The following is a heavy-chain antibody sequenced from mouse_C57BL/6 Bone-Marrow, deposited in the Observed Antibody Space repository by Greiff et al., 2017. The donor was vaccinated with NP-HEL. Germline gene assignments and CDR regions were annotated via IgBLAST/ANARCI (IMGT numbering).Heavy chain of an antibody. D-gene: IGHD2-3*01. V-gene: IGHV1-19*01. J-gene: IGHJ1*03. Sequence: VQLQQSGPVLVKPGASVKMSCKASGYTFTDYYMNWVKQSHGKSLEWIGVINPYNGGTSYNQKFKGKATLTVDKSSSTAYMELNSLTSEDSAVYYCARDDGYYPHWYFDVWGTGTTVTVSS. CDR2: INPYNGGT. CDR3: ARDDGYYPHWYFDV. CDR1: GYTFTDYY.